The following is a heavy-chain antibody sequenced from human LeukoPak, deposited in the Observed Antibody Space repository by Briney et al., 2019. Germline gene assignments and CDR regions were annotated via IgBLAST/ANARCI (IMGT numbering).Heavy chain of an antibody. J-gene: IGHJ4*02. CDR3: ARDTLWFGELGGSY. CDR1: GFTFSSYW. CDR2: IKQDGSEK. Sequence: PGGSLRLSCAASGFTFSSYWMSWVRQAPGKGLEWVANIKQDGSEKYYVDSVKGRFTISRDNAKNSLYLQMNSLRAEDTAVYYCARDTLWFGELGGSYWGQGTLVTVSS. V-gene: IGHV3-7*03. D-gene: IGHD3-10*01.